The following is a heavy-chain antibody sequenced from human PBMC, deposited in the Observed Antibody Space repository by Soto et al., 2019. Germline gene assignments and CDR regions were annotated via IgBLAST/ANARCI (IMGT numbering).Heavy chain of an antibody. V-gene: IGHV1-18*01. D-gene: IGHD5-12*01. CDR2: ISAYNGNT. Sequence: ASVKVSCKASGYTFTSCGISWVRQAPGQGLEWMGWISAYNGNTNYAQKLQGRVTMTTDTSTSTAYMELRSLRSDDTAVYYCARTQWLDIYYYGMDVWGQGTTVTVSS. CDR3: ARTQWLDIYYYGMDV. CDR1: GYTFTSCG. J-gene: IGHJ6*02.